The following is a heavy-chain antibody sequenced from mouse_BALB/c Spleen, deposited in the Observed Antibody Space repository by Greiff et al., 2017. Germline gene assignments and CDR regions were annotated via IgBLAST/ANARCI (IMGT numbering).Heavy chain of an antibody. Sequence: EVKLMESGGGLVQPGGSRKLSCAASGFTFSSFGMHWVRQAPEKGLEWVAYISSGSSTIYYADTVKGRFTISRDNPKNTLFLQMTSLRSEDTAMYYCARSRITTAYYFDYWGQGTTLTVSS. CDR2: ISSGSSTI. CDR1: GFTFSSFG. CDR3: ARSRITTAYYFDY. V-gene: IGHV5-17*02. J-gene: IGHJ2*01. D-gene: IGHD1-2*01.